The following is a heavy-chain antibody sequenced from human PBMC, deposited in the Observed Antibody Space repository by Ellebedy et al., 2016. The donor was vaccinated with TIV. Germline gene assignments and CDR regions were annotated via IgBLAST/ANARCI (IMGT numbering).Heavy chain of an antibody. J-gene: IGHJ5*02. Sequence: GESLKISCKGSGNSLTSYWIGWVRQMPGKGLEWMGIIYPGESNTRYRPSFQGQVTISADKSISTAYLQWSSRKASDTAMYYCAKTAKYYYDSNNRPNWFDPWGQGTLVTVSS. CDR1: GNSLTSYW. V-gene: IGHV5-51*01. D-gene: IGHD3-22*01. CDR3: AKTAKYYYDSNNRPNWFDP. CDR2: IYPGESNT.